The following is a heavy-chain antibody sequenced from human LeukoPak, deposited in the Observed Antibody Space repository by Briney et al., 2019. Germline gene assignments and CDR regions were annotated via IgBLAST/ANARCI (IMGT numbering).Heavy chain of an antibody. CDR2: INSDGSGT. V-gene: IGHV3-74*01. CDR1: GFTFNSYW. CDR3: ARDRLTNDAFDI. Sequence: RGSPKLSCAASGFTFNSYWMHWVGQAPGKGLVWVSRINSDGSGTSDADFVKGRFTISRDNSKNTLYLQMNSLRAEDTAMYYCARDRLTNDAFDIWGQGTMVTVSS. D-gene: IGHD2-8*01. J-gene: IGHJ3*02.